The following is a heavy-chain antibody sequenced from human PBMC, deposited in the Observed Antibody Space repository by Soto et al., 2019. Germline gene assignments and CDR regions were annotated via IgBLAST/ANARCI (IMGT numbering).Heavy chain of an antibody. CDR1: GYTFTSYG. J-gene: IGHJ4*02. D-gene: IGHD6-13*01. V-gene: IGHV1-18*01. Sequence: QVPLVQSGAEVKKPGASVKVSCKASGYTFTSYGISWVRQAPGQGLEWMGWISAYNGNTNYAQKLQGRVTMTTDTSTSTAYMELRSLRSDDTAVYYCARAPFRISAAAGRAYFDYWGQGTLVTVSS. CDR3: ARAPFRISAAAGRAYFDY. CDR2: ISAYNGNT.